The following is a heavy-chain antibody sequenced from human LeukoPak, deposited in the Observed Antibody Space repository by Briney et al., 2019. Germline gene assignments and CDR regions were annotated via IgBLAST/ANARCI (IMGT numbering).Heavy chain of an antibody. CDR3: ARDPYSDY. J-gene: IGHJ4*02. CDR2: IKQDGSEK. CDR1: GFTFSSYS. D-gene: IGHD1-26*01. Sequence: PGGSLRLSCAASGFTFSSYSMNWVRQAPGKGLEWVANIKQDGSEKYYVDSVKGRFTISRDDAKNSLYLQMNSLRAEDTAVYYCARDPYSDYWGQGTLVTVSS. V-gene: IGHV3-7*01.